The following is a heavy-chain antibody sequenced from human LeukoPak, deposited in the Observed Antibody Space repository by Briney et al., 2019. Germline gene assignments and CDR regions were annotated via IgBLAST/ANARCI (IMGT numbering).Heavy chain of an antibody. V-gene: IGHV3-30*04. J-gene: IGHJ4*02. D-gene: IGHD5-18*01. Sequence: GGSLRLSCAASGFTFSSYAMHWVRQAPGKGLEWVAVISYDGSNKYYADSVKGRFTISRDNSKNTLSPQMNSLRAEDTAVYYCARASSYGSSPFDYWGQGTLVTVSS. CDR1: GFTFSSYA. CDR3: ARASSYGSSPFDY. CDR2: ISYDGSNK.